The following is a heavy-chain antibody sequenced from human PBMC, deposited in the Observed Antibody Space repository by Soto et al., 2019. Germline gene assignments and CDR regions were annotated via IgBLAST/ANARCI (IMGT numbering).Heavy chain of an antibody. V-gene: IGHV3-21*01. CDR3: ARGWLRDPWMY. D-gene: IGHD5-12*01. Sequence: EVQLVESGGGLVKPGGSLRLSCAASGFIFSSYTMNWVRQAPGKGLEWVSSISASSTYIYYADSLKGRFTISRDNAYNSLYLQMNSLRAEDTAVYYCARGWLRDPWMYWCQGTLVTVSS. CDR1: GFIFSSYT. J-gene: IGHJ4*02. CDR2: ISASSTYI.